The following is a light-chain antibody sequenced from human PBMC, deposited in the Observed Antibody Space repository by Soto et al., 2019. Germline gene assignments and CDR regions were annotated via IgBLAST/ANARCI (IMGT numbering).Light chain of an antibody. CDR3: QQYNTWPPWT. J-gene: IGKJ1*01. CDR2: GAS. CDR1: QSVSSN. V-gene: IGKV3-15*01. Sequence: EIVMTQSPATLSVSPGERATLSCRASQSVSSNLAWYQQKPGQAPRLLIYGASTRATGIPARFSGSGSGTEFTLTLSSLQSEDFAVYSCQQYNTWPPWTFGQGTEVEIK.